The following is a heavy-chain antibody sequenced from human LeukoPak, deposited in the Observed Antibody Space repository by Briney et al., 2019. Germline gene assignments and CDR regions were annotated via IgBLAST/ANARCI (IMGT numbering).Heavy chain of an antibody. J-gene: IGHJ4*02. CDR3: ARVTGDYPKYHYDY. Sequence: SETLSLTCVVSGGSVSGYYWGWIRQPPGRGLEWIGYVYYSGSTNYNPSFKSRITISVDTSRNQFSLQLSSVTAADTAVYYCARVTGDYPKYHYDYWGQGTLVTVSS. CDR2: VYYSGST. D-gene: IGHD4-17*01. CDR1: GGSVSGYY. V-gene: IGHV4-59*02.